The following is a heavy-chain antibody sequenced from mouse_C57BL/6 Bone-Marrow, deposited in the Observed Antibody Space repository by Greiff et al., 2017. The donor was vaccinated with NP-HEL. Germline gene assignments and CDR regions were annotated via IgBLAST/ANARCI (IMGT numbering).Heavy chain of an antibody. D-gene: IGHD2-3*01. CDR3: ARHDGYLAY. J-gene: IGHJ3*01. V-gene: IGHV5-15*01. Sequence: EVKLVESGGGLVQPGGSLKLSCAASGFTFSDYGMAWVRQAPRKGLEWVAFISNLAYSIYYADTVTGRFTLSRENAKNTLYLEMSSLRSEDTAMYYCARHDGYLAYWGQGTLVTVSA. CDR1: GFTFSDYG. CDR2: ISNLAYSI.